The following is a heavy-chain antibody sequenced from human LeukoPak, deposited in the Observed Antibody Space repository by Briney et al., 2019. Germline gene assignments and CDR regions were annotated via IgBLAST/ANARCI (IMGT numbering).Heavy chain of an antibody. J-gene: IGHJ4*02. D-gene: IGHD6-13*01. CDR3: ARDYGSSWPD. CDR2: IIPIFGTA. Sequence: GASVKVSCKASGGTFSSYAISWVRQAPGQGLEWMGGIIPIFGTANYAQKLQGRVTMTTDTSTSTAYMELRSLRSDDTAVYYCARDYGSSWPDWGQGTLVTVSS. V-gene: IGHV1-69*05. CDR1: GGTFSSYA.